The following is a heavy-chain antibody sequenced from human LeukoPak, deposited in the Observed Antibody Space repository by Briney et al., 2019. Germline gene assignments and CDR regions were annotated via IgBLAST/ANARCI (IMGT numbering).Heavy chain of an antibody. J-gene: IGHJ4*02. CDR2: INPNSGGT. CDR1: GYTFTGYY. Sequence: ASVKVSCKASGYTFTGYYMHWVRQAPGQGLEWMGWINPNSGGTNSAQKFQGRVTMTRDTSISTAYMELSRLRSDDTAVYYYARGGGWLLYVDYWGQGTLVTVSS. D-gene: IGHD3-22*01. V-gene: IGHV1-2*02. CDR3: ARGGGWLLYVDY.